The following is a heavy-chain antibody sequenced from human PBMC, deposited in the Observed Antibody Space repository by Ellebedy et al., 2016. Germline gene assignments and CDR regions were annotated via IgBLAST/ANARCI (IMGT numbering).Heavy chain of an antibody. D-gene: IGHD3-22*01. Sequence: SETLSLTCTVSGGSISSYYWSWIRQPPGKGLEWIGYIYYSGSTNYNPSLKSRITISVDTSKNQCSLKLSSVTAADPAVYYCARKPHYYDSSGYPGFDYWGQGTLVTVSS. V-gene: IGHV4-59*08. CDR3: ARKPHYYDSSGYPGFDY. J-gene: IGHJ4*02. CDR2: IYYSGST. CDR1: GGSISSYY.